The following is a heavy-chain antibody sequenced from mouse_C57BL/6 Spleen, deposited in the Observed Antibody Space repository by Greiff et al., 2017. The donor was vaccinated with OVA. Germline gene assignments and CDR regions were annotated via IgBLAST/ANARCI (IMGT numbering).Heavy chain of an antibody. J-gene: IGHJ1*03. CDR1: GYTFTDYY. CDR3: VRSGYYSNYGYFDV. CDR2: IFPGSGST. V-gene: IGHV1-75*01. D-gene: IGHD2-5*01. Sequence: QVQLQQSGPELVKPGASVKISCKASGYTFTDYYINWVKQRPGQGLEWIGWIFPGSGSTYYNEKFKGKATLTVDESSSTAYMLLSSLTSEDSAVYFCVRSGYYSNYGYFDVWGTGTTVTVSS.